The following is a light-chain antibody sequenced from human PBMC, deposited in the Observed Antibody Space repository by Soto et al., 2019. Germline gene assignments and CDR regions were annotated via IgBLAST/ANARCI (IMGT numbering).Light chain of an antibody. J-gene: IGLJ2*01. V-gene: IGLV1-44*01. CDR1: SSNIGSNT. Sequence: QSVLTQPPSASGTPGQRVTISCSGSSSNIGSNTVNWYQQLPGTAPKLLIYSNNQRPSGVPDRFAGSKSGTPASLAISGLQSEDDADYYCAAWDDSLSGYVVFGGGTKLTVL. CDR3: AAWDDSLSGYVV. CDR2: SNN.